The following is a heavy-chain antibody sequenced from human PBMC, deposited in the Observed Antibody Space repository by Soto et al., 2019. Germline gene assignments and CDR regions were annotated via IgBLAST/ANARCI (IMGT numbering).Heavy chain of an antibody. CDR2: INPSGST. V-gene: IGHV1-46*03. J-gene: IGHJ4*02. CDR1: GYTFTSYY. D-gene: IGHD2-15*01. CDR3: ARVYCSGGGCYSIDY. Sequence: QVQLVQSGAEVKKPGASVKVSCKASGYTFTSYYLHWVRQAPGQGLEWMGIINPSGSTTYAQKCQGRVTMTRDTSRSTVYMELSSLRSEDTAGYYCARVYCSGGGCYSIDYLGQGTLVTVSS.